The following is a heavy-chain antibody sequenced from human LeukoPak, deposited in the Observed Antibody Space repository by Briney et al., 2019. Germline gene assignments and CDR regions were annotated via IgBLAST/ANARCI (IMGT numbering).Heavy chain of an antibody. V-gene: IGHV4-59*01. D-gene: IGHD4-11*01. CDR3: AREKDDYYYFDY. Sequence: RPSETLSLTCTVSGGSISSYYWSWIRQPPGKGLEWIGCISYSGSTNYNPSLKSRVTISLGTFKNQFSLRLSSVTAADTAVYYCAREKDDYYYFDYWGQGTLVTVSP. CDR1: GGSISSYY. J-gene: IGHJ4*02. CDR2: ISYSGST.